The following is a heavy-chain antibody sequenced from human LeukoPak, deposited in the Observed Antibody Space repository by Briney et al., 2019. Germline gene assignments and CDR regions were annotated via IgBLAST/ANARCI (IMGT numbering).Heavy chain of an antibody. D-gene: IGHD1-26*01. CDR3: ARVGGSYYYYYMDV. CDR2: YDGSKK. V-gene: IGHV3-33*01. Sequence: PGGSLRLSCAASGFTLSNFGMHWVRQAPGKGLEWVAYDGSKKYYPDSVKGRFAISRDNSKNTLYLQMNSLRAEDTAVYYCARVGGSYYYYYMDVWGKGTTVTVSS. J-gene: IGHJ6*03. CDR1: GFTLSNFG.